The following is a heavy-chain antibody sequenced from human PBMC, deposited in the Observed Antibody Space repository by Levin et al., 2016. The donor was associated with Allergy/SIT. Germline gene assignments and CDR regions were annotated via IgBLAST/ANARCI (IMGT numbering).Heavy chain of an antibody. Sequence: WVRQAPGQGLEWMGGIIPIFGTANYAQKFQGRVTITADESTSTAYMELSSLRSEDTAVYYCANSLYYYDSSGYFSYWGQGTLVTVSS. CDR3: ANSLYYYDSSGYFSY. V-gene: IGHV1-69*01. J-gene: IGHJ4*02. CDR2: IIPIFGTA. D-gene: IGHD3-22*01.